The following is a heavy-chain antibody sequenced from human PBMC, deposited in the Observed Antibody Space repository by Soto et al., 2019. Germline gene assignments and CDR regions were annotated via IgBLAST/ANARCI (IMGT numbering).Heavy chain of an antibody. CDR3: ARRDCGSGRNCEFGAPAFAY. J-gene: IGHJ4*02. CDR1: GFTFSNYD. D-gene: IGHD2-21*01. CDR2: VSSSGSST. Sequence: EVQLLESGGDLVQPGGSLRLSCAASGFTFSNYDMSWVRQAPGKGLEWVSSVSSSGSSTYYADSVKGRFTISRDNSKNTLYLQMGSLGAADTAVYHCARRDCGSGRNCEFGAPAFAYWGQGSLVTVTS. V-gene: IGHV3-23*01.